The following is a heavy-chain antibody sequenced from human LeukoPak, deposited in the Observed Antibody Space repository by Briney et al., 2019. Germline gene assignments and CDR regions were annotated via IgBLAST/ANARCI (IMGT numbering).Heavy chain of an antibody. CDR3: ARDIRREMAIPFDV. Sequence: GGSLRLSCAASGFTFSDYGMHWVRQAPGKGLEWLAFIRYDGSDKYYADSVKGRFTISRDNSKNTLFLQMNSLRVEDTAVYHCARDIRREMAIPFDVWGQGTLVTVSS. CDR2: IRYDGSDK. V-gene: IGHV3-30*02. J-gene: IGHJ3*01. CDR1: GFTFSDYG. D-gene: IGHD5-24*01.